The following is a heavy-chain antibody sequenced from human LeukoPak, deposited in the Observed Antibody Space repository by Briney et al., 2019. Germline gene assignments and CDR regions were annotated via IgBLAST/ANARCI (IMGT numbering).Heavy chain of an antibody. CDR3: ARQYAPAGAFDI. V-gene: IGHV5-51*01. J-gene: IGHJ3*02. CDR1: GYTFSNSI. Sequence: GESLKISCKGSGYTFSNSIIGWVRQMPGKGLEWMGIIYPGDSDTRYSPSFQGQVTISADKSISTAYLQWSSLKASDTAMYYCARQYAPAGAFDIWGQGTMVTVSS. CDR2: IYPGDSDT.